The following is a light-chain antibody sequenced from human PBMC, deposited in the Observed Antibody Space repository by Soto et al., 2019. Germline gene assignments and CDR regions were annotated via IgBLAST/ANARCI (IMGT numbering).Light chain of an antibody. CDR2: GAS. CDR1: QSVSSSD. Sequence: EIVLTQSPGTLSLSPGERATLSCRASQSVSSSDLAWYQHRPGQVPKFLIYGASNRASGIPDRFSGSGSGTDFTLTISELRPEDFPAYYCQHYGSSRTFGQGTKVDIK. J-gene: IGKJ1*01. V-gene: IGKV3-20*01. CDR3: QHYGSSRT.